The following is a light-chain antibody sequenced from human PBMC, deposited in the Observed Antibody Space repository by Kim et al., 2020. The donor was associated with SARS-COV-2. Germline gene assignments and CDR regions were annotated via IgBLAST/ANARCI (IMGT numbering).Light chain of an antibody. J-gene: IGLJ1*01. CDR1: NIGGHS. Sequence: APGQTARITCGGNNIGGHSVHWYQQKPGQAPVLVIDYDSDRPSGIPERFSGSKAATTATLTISRVEAGDEADYYCQVWDTDTDDYVFGTGTKVTVL. V-gene: IGLV3-21*01. CDR2: YDS. CDR3: QVWDTDTDDYV.